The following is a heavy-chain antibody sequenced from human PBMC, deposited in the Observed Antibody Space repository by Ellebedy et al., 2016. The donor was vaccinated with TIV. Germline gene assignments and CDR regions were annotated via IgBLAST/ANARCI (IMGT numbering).Heavy chain of an antibody. J-gene: IGHJ4*02. CDR2: IVGNGGST. V-gene: IGHV3-64D*06. Sequence: GESLKISCSASGITFSSYAMHWVRQAPGKGLEYVSAIVGNGGSTYYADSVKGRFTISRDNSKHTLYLQMSSLRPEDTAVYYCVKAWGDWGQGTLVTVSS. D-gene: IGHD3-16*01. CDR3: VKAWGD. CDR1: GITFSSYA.